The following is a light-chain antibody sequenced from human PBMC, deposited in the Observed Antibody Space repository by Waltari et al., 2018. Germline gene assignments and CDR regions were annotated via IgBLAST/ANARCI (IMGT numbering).Light chain of an antibody. CDR2: SNN. Sequence: QSVLTQPPSASGTPGQRVSISCSGSTSNIAINTVGWYRQLPGTAPKLLIYSNNQRPSGVPDRFSGSKSGTSASLAISGLQSEDEADYYCAAWDDSLNGVVFGGGTKLTV. CDR3: AAWDDSLNGVV. J-gene: IGLJ2*01. CDR1: TSNIAINT. V-gene: IGLV1-44*01.